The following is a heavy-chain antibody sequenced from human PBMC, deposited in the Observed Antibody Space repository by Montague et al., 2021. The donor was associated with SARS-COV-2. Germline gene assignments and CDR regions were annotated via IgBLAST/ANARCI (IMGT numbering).Heavy chain of an antibody. CDR3: ARPASGIGNAFDV. CDR2: IYYSGST. J-gene: IGHJ3*01. D-gene: IGHD3-10*01. V-gene: IGHV4-39*01. CDR1: GGSIRSSSYY. Sequence: SETLSLTCTVSGGSIRSSSYYWGWIRQPPGKGLEWIGKIYYSGSTYYNPSLKSRVTISVDTSKDQFSLNLNSVTVADTAIHFCARPASGIGNAFDVWGQGTMVNVSS.